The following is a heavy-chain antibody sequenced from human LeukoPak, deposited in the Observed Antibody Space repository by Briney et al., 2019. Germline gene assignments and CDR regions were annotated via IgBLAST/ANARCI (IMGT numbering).Heavy chain of an antibody. J-gene: IGHJ4*02. D-gene: IGHD3-9*01. Sequence: GASVKVTCKVSGYTLTELSIHWVRQARGKGLEWVGGSDPEDGETIYAQKFQGRVTMTEDTSTDTAYMELSSLRSEDTAVYYCATPRTVYDVLTGYYKAFYYFDSWGQGTLVTVSS. CDR1: GYTLTELS. V-gene: IGHV1-24*01. CDR2: SDPEDGET. CDR3: ATPRTVYDVLTGYYKAFYYFDS.